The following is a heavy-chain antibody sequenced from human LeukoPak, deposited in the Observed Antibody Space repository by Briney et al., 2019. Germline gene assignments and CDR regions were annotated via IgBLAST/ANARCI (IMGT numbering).Heavy chain of an antibody. D-gene: IGHD2-2*01. CDR3: ARRGITYSSSFFAY. V-gene: IGHV4-39*01. J-gene: IGHJ4*02. Sequence: SETLSLTCTVSGASIGGSHFHWGWIRQPPGKGPEWIGSIFSGSTYYNPSLKSRVTISVDTSKNQFSLKLTSVTAADTATYYCARRGITYSSSFFAYWGQGTLVTVSS. CDR2: IFSGST. CDR1: GASIGGSHFH.